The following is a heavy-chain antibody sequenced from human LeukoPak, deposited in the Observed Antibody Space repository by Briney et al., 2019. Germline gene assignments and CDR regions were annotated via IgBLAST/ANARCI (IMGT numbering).Heavy chain of an antibody. V-gene: IGHV3-30-3*01. J-gene: IGHJ4*02. CDR3: ARDAGSVAGVFDY. Sequence: GGSLRLSCAASGLTFSDYAMHWVRQAPAKGLEWVTGISYGGNNKYYADSVKGRFTISRDNSKNTLYLQMNSLRAEDTAVYYCARDAGSVAGVFDYWGQGNLVTVSS. CDR2: ISYGGNNK. D-gene: IGHD6-19*01. CDR1: GLTFSDYA.